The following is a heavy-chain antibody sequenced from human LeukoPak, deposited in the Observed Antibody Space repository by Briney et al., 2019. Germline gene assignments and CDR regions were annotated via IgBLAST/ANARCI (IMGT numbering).Heavy chain of an antibody. CDR3: MTTDILTGYYPFDY. CDR2: IKQDGSEK. Sequence: GGSLRLSCAASGFTFSSYWMSWVRQAPGKGLEWVANIKQDGSEKYYVDSVKGRFTISRDNAKNSLYLQMNSLRAEDTAVYYCMTTDILTGYYPFDYWGQRTLVTVSS. D-gene: IGHD3-9*01. V-gene: IGHV3-7*01. CDR1: GFTFSSYW. J-gene: IGHJ4*02.